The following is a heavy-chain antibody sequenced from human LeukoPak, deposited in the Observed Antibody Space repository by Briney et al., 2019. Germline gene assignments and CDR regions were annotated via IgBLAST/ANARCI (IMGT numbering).Heavy chain of an antibody. D-gene: IGHD3-22*01. CDR1: GGSISSSSYY. J-gene: IGHJ4*02. V-gene: IGHV4-39*01. Sequence: PSETLSLTCTVSGGSISSSSYYWGWIRQPPGKGLEWIGSIYYSGSTYYNPSLKSRVTISVDTSKNQFSLKLSSVTAADTAVYYCARHRYYYDSPLDYWGQGTLVTASS. CDR2: IYYSGST. CDR3: ARHRYYYDSPLDY.